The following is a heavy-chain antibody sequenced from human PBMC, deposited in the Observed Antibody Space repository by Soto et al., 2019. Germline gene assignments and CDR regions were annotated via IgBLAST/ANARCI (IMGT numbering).Heavy chain of an antibody. CDR2: ISYDGSNK. CDR1: GFTFSSYG. CDR3: AKDWASGYEVYYYGMDV. D-gene: IGHD3-3*01. Sequence: GESLKISCAASGFTFSSYGMHWVRQAPGKGLEWVAVISYDGSNKYYADSVKGRFTISRDNSKNTLYLQMNSLRAEDTAVYYCAKDWASGYEVYYYGMDVWGQGTTVTVSS. J-gene: IGHJ6*02. V-gene: IGHV3-30*18.